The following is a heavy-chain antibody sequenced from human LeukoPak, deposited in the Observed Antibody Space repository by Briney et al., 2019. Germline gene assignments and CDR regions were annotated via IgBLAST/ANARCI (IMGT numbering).Heavy chain of an antibody. V-gene: IGHV3-21*04. CDR1: GFSFSLYS. CDR2: ISSRSNYI. D-gene: IGHD2-2*01. Sequence: PGGSLRLSCAASGFSFSLYSMNWVRQAPGKGLEWVSSISSRSNYIYYADSVKGRFTISRDNSKNTLYLQMNSLRAEDTALYYCAKDCTSTNCYVDYWGQGTLVTVSS. J-gene: IGHJ4*02. CDR3: AKDCTSTNCYVDY.